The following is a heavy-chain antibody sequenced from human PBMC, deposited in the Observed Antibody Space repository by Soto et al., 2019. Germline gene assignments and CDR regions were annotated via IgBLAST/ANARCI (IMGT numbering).Heavy chain of an antibody. Sequence: QVHLVQSGAEVKKPGASVKVSCKGSGYAFTTYGITWVRRAPGQGLEWMGWISAHNGNTNYAQKLQGRVTVTRDTSTSTAYVELRSLRSDDTAVYYCARGRYGDYWGQGALVTVSS. CDR1: GYAFTTYG. CDR2: ISAHNGNT. CDR3: ARGRYGDY. V-gene: IGHV1-18*01. D-gene: IGHD1-1*01. J-gene: IGHJ4*02.